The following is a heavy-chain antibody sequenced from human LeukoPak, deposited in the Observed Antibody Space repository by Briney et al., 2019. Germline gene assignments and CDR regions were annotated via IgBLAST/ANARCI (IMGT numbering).Heavy chain of an antibody. V-gene: IGHV4-30-4*01. CDR1: GGSTSSGDYY. CDR2: IYYSGST. D-gene: IGHD2-21*01. Sequence: PSETLSLTCTVSGGSTSSGDYYWSWIRQPPGKGLEWIGYIYYSGSTYYNPSLKSRVTISVDTSKNQFSLKLSSVTAADTAVYYCARDIQASRGSHDAFDIWGQGTMVTVSS. J-gene: IGHJ3*02. CDR3: ARDIQASRGSHDAFDI.